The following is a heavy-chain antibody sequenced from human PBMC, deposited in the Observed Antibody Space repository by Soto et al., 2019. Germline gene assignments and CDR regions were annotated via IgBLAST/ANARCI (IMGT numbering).Heavy chain of an antibody. J-gene: IGHJ5*02. CDR2: IYYSGTT. CDR1: GGSIRSGGYY. D-gene: IGHD2-2*01. Sequence: PSETLSLTCTVSGGSIRSGGYYWSWNRQHPGKGLEWIGYIYYSGTTYYNPSLKSRVTISVDTSKNQISLKLSSVSAADTSLYYCARCSLVVVPAPGFDPWGRGTLVTVSS. V-gene: IGHV4-31*03. CDR3: ARCSLVVVPAPGFDP.